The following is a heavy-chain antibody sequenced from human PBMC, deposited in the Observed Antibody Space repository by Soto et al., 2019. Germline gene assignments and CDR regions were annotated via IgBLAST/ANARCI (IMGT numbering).Heavy chain of an antibody. CDR2: ISGSGGST. CDR3: AKCVTMIVVVKAYFDY. CDR1: GFTFSSYA. V-gene: IGHV3-23*01. D-gene: IGHD3-22*01. J-gene: IGHJ4*02. Sequence: PGGSLRLSCAASGFTFSSYAMSWVRQAPGKGLEWVSAISGSGGSTYYADSVKGRFTTSRDNSKNTLYLQMNSLRAEDTAVYYCAKCVTMIVVVKAYFDYWGQGTLVTVSS.